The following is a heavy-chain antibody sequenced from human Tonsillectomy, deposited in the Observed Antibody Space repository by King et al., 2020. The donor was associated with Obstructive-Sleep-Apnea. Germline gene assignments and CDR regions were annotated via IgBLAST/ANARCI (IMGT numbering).Heavy chain of an antibody. CDR3: GGAPDCGGGSCHTFFYYGMDV. J-gene: IGHJ6*02. D-gene: IGHD2-21*01. Sequence: QLVQSGGDLVQPGGSLRLSCTASGFTFSNYWIHWVRQAPGKGLVWVSRINRDGSDTNYADSVKGRFTISRDNAKNTLYLQMNSLTVEDTAVYYCGGAPDCGGGSCHTFFYYGMDVWVQGTTVTVSS. CDR1: GFTFSNYW. CDR2: INRDGSDT. V-gene: IGHV3-74*01.